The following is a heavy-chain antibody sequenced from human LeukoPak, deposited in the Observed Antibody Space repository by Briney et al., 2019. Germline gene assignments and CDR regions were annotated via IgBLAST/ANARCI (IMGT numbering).Heavy chain of an antibody. J-gene: IGHJ5*02. CDR2: ISTYTGNT. CDR3: ARDLVRIAAAGEAGWFDP. V-gene: IGHV1-18*01. D-gene: IGHD6-13*01. Sequence: GASVKVSCKASGYTFNTYGITWVRQAPGQGLEWMGWISTYTGNTNYTQKVQGRVNMTTDTSTSTAYMELRSLRSDDTAVYYCARDLVRIAAAGEAGWFDPWGQGTLVTVSS. CDR1: GYTFNTYG.